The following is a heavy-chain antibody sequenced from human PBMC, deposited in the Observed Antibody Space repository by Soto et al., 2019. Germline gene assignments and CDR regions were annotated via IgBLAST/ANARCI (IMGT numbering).Heavy chain of an antibody. Sequence: TGGSLRLSCAASGFTFSSYGMHWVRQAPGKGLEWVAVIWYDGSNKYYADSVKGRFTISRDNSKNTLYLQMNSLRAEDTAVYYCARNLMITFGGVIVNPTPGYWGQGTLVTVSS. CDR3: ARNLMITFGGVIVNPTPGY. J-gene: IGHJ4*02. D-gene: IGHD3-16*02. CDR2: IWYDGSNK. CDR1: GFTFSSYG. V-gene: IGHV3-33*01.